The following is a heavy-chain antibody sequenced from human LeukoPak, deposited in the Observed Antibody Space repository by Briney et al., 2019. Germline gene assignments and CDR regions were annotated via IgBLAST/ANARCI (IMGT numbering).Heavy chain of an antibody. CDR2: ISAYNGNT. J-gene: IGHJ3*02. Sequence: ASVKVSCKASGYTFTSYGISWVRQAPGQGLEWMGWISAYNGNTNYAQKLQGRVTITADKSTSTAYMELSSLRSDDTAVYYCARVGRRDGYNWDDAFDIWGQGTMVTVSS. D-gene: IGHD5-24*01. CDR1: GYTFTSYG. CDR3: ARVGRRDGYNWDDAFDI. V-gene: IGHV1-18*01.